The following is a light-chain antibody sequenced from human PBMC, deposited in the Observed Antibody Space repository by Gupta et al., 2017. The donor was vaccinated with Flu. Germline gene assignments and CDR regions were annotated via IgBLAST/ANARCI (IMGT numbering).Light chain of an antibody. J-gene: IGLJ3*02. CDR3: QVWESSAAV. V-gene: IGLV3-9*01. CDR2: KDS. Sequence: APGHTARLTCGGNSIVNKNVHWYQQTPGKAPVLVIYKDSNRPSGIPERFSGSNSGNTATLTISRAQAGDEADYSCQVWESSAAVFGGGTKLTVL. CDR1: SIVNKN.